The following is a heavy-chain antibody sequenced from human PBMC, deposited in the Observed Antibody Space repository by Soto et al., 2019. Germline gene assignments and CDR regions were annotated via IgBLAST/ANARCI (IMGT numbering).Heavy chain of an antibody. CDR2: INPATGAA. V-gene: IGHV1-2*02. CDR1: GYPVTAYY. J-gene: IGHJ3*02. Sequence: QLHLVQSGAVVKKPGASVTVSCSASGYPVTAYYMHWVRQAPGRGLEWMGGINPATGAAKYTQTFQGRVTMTGDTSTSTVFMELSGLTSEDTAVFYCARGGGVGVAGSAAFDMWGQGTFVTVSS. CDR3: ARGGGVGVAGSAAFDM. D-gene: IGHD3-3*01.